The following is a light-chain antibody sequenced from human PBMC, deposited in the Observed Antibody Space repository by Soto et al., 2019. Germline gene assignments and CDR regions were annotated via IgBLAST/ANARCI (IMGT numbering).Light chain of an antibody. Sequence: EIVLTQSPATLSLSPCERATLSSSASQSVSSYLAWYQQKPGQAPRLLIYDASNRATGIPARFSGSGSGTDFTLSISRLEPEDFAVYYCQQYNNWPPITFGQGTRLEIK. V-gene: IGKV3-11*01. CDR2: DAS. CDR3: QQYNNWPPIT. CDR1: QSVSSY. J-gene: IGKJ5*01.